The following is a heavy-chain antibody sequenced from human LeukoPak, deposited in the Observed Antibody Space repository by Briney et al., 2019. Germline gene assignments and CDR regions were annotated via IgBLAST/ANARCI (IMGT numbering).Heavy chain of an antibody. CDR3: ARGARPVDFWSGYPMGV. V-gene: IGHV4-59*08. CDR2: IHYSGST. CDR1: GGSISGYY. D-gene: IGHD3-3*01. Sequence: PSETLSLTCTVSGGSISGYYWSWIRQPPGKGLEWIGWIHYSGSTNYNPSLKSRVTISVDTSKNQFSLKLSSVTAADTAVYYCARGARPVDFWSGYPMGVWGKGTTVTVSS. J-gene: IGHJ6*03.